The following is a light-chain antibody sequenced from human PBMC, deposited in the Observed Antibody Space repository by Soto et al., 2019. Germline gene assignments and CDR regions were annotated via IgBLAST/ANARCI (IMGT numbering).Light chain of an antibody. J-gene: IGKJ4*01. CDR1: QSVSSN. CDR2: GAS. CDR3: QQYNNWPLT. V-gene: IGKV3-15*01. Sequence: EIVMTQSPATLSVSPGERATLSCRASQSVSSNLAWYQQKPGQAPRLLIYGASTRATGIPARLSGSGSGTEFTLTISSLQSEDFAVYYCQQYNNWPLTFCGGTKVEIK.